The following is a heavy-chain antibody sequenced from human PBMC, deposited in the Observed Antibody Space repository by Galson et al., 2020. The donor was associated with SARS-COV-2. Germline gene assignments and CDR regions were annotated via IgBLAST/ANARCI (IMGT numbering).Heavy chain of an antibody. CDR1: GGSISSSSYY. Sequence: SETLSLTCTVSGGSISSSSYYWGWIRQPPGKGLEWIGSIYYSGSTYYNPSLKSRVTISVDTSKNQFSLKLSSVTAADTAVYYCARVIYYYGSGSYYKRCYYMDVWGKGTTVTVSS. D-gene: IGHD3-10*01. J-gene: IGHJ6*03. CDR2: IYYSGST. CDR3: ARVIYYYGSGSYYKRCYYMDV. V-gene: IGHV4-39*01.